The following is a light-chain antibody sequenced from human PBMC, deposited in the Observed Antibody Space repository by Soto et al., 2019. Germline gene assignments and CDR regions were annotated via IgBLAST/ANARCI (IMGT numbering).Light chain of an antibody. J-gene: IGKJ1*01. Sequence: EIVMTQSPATLSVSPGERANLSCRASQSISINLAWFQQKPGQAPRLLIFGASTRVTGIPARFSGSGSGTEFTLTISSLQSEDFAVYYCQHSDNWPRTFGQGTKVEIK. CDR2: GAS. CDR3: QHSDNWPRT. V-gene: IGKV3-15*01. CDR1: QSISIN.